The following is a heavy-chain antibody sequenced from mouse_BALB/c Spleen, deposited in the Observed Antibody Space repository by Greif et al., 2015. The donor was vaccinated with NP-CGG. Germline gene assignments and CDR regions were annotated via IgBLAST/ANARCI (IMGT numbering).Heavy chain of an antibody. J-gene: IGHJ1*01. Sequence: VQLQQSGAELVKPGASVKLSCTASGFNIKDTYMHWVKQRPEQGLEWIGRIDPANGNTKYDPKFQGKATITADTSSNTAYLQLSSLTPEDTAVYYCARRDNLWYFDVWGAGTTVTVSS. CDR2: IDPANGNT. CDR1: GFNIKDTY. V-gene: IGHV14-3*02. CDR3: ARRDNLWYFDV. D-gene: IGHD1-3*01.